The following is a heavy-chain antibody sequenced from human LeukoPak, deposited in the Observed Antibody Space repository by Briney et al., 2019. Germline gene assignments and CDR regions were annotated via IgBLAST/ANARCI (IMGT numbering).Heavy chain of an antibody. D-gene: IGHD6-13*01. CDR1: AASISSYY. CDR3: ARDPGIAAGGLLDY. J-gene: IGHJ4*02. Sequence: SHTLSLTRTVSAASISSYYCSSIRHPAGNGREWIGRIYTGGTTTYPPSLKSRVSISVDKSKNHFSLKLSSLTAAPPPVYYCARDPGIAAGGLLDYWGQGTLVTVSS. V-gene: IGHV4-4*07. CDR2: IYTGGTT.